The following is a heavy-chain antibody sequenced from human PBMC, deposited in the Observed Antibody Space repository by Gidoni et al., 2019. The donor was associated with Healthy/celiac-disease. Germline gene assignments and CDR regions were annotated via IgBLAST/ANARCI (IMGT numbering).Heavy chain of an antibody. CDR3: AKDYYDSSGYFDAFDI. D-gene: IGHD3-22*01. CDR1: GFTFSSYA. CDR2: ISGSGGST. J-gene: IGHJ3*02. V-gene: IGHV3-23*01. Sequence: EVQLLESGGGLVQPGGSLRLDCAASGFTFSSYAMSWVLQAPGKGLEWVSSISGSGGSTYYADSVKGRFTISRDNSKNTLYLQMNSLRAEDTAVYYCAKDYYDSSGYFDAFDIWGQGTMVTVSS.